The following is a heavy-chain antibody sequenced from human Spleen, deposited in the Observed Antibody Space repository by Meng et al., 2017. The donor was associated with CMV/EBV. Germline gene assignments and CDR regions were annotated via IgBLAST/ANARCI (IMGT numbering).Heavy chain of an antibody. Sequence: SETLSLTCTVSGDPISTSHYYWGWIRQPPGKGLEWIGNIHYGGSASYNPSLKSRVTISVDTSKNQFSLRLRSVTDADTAVYYCARVGVVLVAVDYWGRGTLVTVSS. CDR2: IHYGGSA. V-gene: IGHV4-39*01. D-gene: IGHD3-3*01. CDR3: ARVGVVLVAVDY. CDR1: GDPISTSHYY. J-gene: IGHJ4*02.